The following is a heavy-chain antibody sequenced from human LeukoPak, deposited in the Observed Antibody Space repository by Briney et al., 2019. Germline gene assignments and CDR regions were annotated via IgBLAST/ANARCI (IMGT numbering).Heavy chain of an antibody. CDR3: AKDPGYCSSTSCYLGYFDY. J-gene: IGHJ4*02. Sequence: GGSLRLSCAASGFTFSSYAMSWVRQAPGKGLEWVSAISGSGGSTYYADSVKGRFTISRDNSKNTLYLQMNSLRAEDTAVYYCAKDPGYCSSTSCYLGYFDYWGQGTLVTVSS. D-gene: IGHD2-2*01. CDR1: GFTFSSYA. CDR2: ISGSGGST. V-gene: IGHV3-23*01.